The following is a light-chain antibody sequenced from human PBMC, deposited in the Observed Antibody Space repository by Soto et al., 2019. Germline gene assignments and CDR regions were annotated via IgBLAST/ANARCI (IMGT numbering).Light chain of an antibody. V-gene: IGLV2-14*01. CDR3: SSYTSQSSLI. Sequence: QSALTQPAAVSGSPGQSITISCAGTMRDVGAYNLVSWYQQHPGRAPQLIIYEVRNRPSGISFRFSGSKSGNTASLTIAGLQSEDEADYYCSSYTSQSSLIFGGGTKLTV. CDR2: EVR. CDR1: MRDVGAYNL. J-gene: IGLJ2*01.